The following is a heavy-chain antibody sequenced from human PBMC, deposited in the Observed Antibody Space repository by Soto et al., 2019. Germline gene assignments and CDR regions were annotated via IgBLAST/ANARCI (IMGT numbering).Heavy chain of an antibody. V-gene: IGHV1-18*01. CDR3: ARGGTPIDY. J-gene: IGHJ4*02. CDR1: GYTFTNFG. CDR2: ISAYNGNT. D-gene: IGHD3-16*01. Sequence: QVQLGQSAAEVKKPGASVKVSCKTSGYTFTNFGLSWVRQAPGQGLEWMGWISAYNGNTNYAQNFQGKVTMTTDTATSTAYIALRSLRSDGTAVYYGARGGTPIDYWGQGTLVTVSS.